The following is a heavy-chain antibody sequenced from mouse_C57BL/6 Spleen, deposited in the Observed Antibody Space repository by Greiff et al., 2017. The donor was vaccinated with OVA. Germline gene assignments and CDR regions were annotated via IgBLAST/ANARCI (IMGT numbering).Heavy chain of an antibody. V-gene: IGHV5-12*01. CDR2: ISNGGGST. Sequence: EVKLVESGGGLVQPGGSLKLSCAASGFTFSDYYMYWVRQTPEKRLEWVAYISNGGGSTYYPDTVKGRFTISRDNAKNTLYLQMSRLKSEDTAMYYCARHENGYFDVWGTGTTVTVSS. J-gene: IGHJ1*03. CDR3: ARHENGYFDV. CDR1: GFTFSDYY.